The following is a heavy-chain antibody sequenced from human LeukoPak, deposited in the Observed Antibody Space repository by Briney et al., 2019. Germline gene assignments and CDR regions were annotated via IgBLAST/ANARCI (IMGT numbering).Heavy chain of an antibody. CDR2: ISGSAGRT. D-gene: IGHD3-10*01. V-gene: IGHV3-23*01. J-gene: IGHJ6*03. CDR3: AKAGEGGAITRVRGVKGDYYYMDV. Sequence: SGGSLRLFCAASGFTFSLYGMSWVRQAPGKGLEWVSGISGSAGRTYYTDSVKGRFTISRDNSKNTLYLQMERLRDEDTAGYYCAKAGEGGAITRVRGVKGDYYYMDVWGKGTTVSISS. CDR1: GFTFSLYG.